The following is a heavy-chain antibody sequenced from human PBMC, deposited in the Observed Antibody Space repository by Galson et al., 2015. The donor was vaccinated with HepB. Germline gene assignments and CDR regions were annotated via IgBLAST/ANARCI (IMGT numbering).Heavy chain of an antibody. Sequence: SVKVSCKASEYTFTSYAMHWVRQAPGQRLEWMGWINAGNGNTKYSQKFQGRVTITRDTSASTAYMELSSLRSEDTAVYYCARDQEGFRVVNYYYYGMDVWGQGTTVTVSS. CDR3: ARDQEGFRVVNYYYYGMDV. V-gene: IGHV1-3*01. CDR2: INAGNGNT. CDR1: EYTFTSYA. D-gene: IGHD3-22*01. J-gene: IGHJ6*02.